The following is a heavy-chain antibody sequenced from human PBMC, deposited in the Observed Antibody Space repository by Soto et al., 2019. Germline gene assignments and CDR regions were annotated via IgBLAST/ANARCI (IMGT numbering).Heavy chain of an antibody. Sequence: PSETLSLTCTVSGGSISDNDYHWGWICRPPGKGLEWIGSMYHSGSTYHSASLKSRVTISVDTSKNQFSLNLGSVTAADTAVYYCARHRGPTGPNYWGQGTLVTVSS. CDR3: ARHRGPTGPNY. J-gene: IGHJ4*02. V-gene: IGHV4-39*01. CDR2: MYHSGST. D-gene: IGHD3-10*01. CDR1: GGSISDNDYH.